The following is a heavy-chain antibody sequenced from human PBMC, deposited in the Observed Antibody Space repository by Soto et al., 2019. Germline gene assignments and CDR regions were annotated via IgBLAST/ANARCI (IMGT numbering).Heavy chain of an antibody. V-gene: IGHV1-69*04. CDR3: ARELYSSSDEVSQHNFDY. CDR2: IIPILGIA. J-gene: IGHJ4*02. D-gene: IGHD6-13*01. Sequence: ASVKVSCKASGGTFSSYTISWVRQAPGQGLEWMGRIIPILGIANYAQKFQGRVTITADKSTSTAYMELSSLRSEDTAVYYCARELYSSSDEVSQHNFDYWGQGTLVTVSS. CDR1: GGTFSSYT.